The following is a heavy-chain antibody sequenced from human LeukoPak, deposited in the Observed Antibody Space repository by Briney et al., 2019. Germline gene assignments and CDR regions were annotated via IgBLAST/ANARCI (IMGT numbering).Heavy chain of an antibody. CDR3: ARDLFGSSVVAGTKDAY. CDR1: GFPFSSYG. J-gene: IGHJ4*02. D-gene: IGHD6-19*01. CDR2: ITDSSSYI. V-gene: IGHV3-21*01. Sequence: GSLRPSFAASGFPFSSYGMNWVRPAPGKGLGWVSSITDSSSYIYYADSVNGRFTISRDNAKNSLYLQMNSLRAEDTAVYYCARDLFGSSVVAGTKDAYWGQGTLVTVSS.